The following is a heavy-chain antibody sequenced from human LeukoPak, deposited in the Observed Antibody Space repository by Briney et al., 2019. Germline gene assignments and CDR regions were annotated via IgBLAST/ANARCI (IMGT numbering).Heavy chain of an antibody. V-gene: IGHV3-49*04. J-gene: IGHJ4*02. D-gene: IGHD3-9*01. CDR1: GFTFRNYA. CDR3: TREPYDILTGHFDY. CDR2: IRSKTYGGIT. Sequence: PGGSLRLSCTPSGFTFRNYAMSWVRQAPGKGLEWVGFIRSKTYGGITRYAASVKGRFTISRDDSKSIAYLQMNRLRTEDTAVYYCTREPYDILTGHFDYWGQGTLVTVSS.